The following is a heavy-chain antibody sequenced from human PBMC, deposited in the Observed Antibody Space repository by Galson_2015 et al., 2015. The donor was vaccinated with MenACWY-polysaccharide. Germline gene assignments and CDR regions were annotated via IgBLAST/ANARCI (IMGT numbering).Heavy chain of an antibody. CDR3: ARGPPGYAGSWHPLQY. V-gene: IGHV1-3*01. J-gene: IGHJ4*02. CDR2: LNVGNGIA. D-gene: IGHD2-15*01. Sequence: SVKVSCKASGYIFTRYTIHWMRQAPGQSLEWMGWLNVGNGIAKYLQKFEGSVTITRDTSTNTAYMELRNLRSDDTAVYYCARGPPGYAGSWHPLQYWGQGTLVTVSA. CDR1: GYIFTRYT.